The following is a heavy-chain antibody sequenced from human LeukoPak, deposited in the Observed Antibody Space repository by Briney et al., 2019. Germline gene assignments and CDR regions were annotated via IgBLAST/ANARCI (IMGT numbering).Heavy chain of an antibody. CDR2: ISDIGSI. D-gene: IGHD2/OR15-2a*01. CDR1: GGSISSYY. Sequence: PSETLSLTCTVSGGSISSYYWSWIRQPPGKGLEWIAYISDIGSINYNPSLKSRVTITLDTSKNQFSLKLSSVTAADTAVYYCAGHHPRNTVDFWGQGTLVTVSS. V-gene: IGHV4-59*08. J-gene: IGHJ4*02. CDR3: AGHHPRNTVDF.